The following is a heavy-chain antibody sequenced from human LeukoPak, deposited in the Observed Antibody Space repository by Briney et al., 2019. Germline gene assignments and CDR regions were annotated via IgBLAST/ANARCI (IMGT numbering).Heavy chain of an antibody. CDR1: GFTFDDYA. D-gene: IGHD2-2*01. J-gene: IGHJ4*02. CDR2: ISWNSGSI. Sequence: PGGSLRLSCAASGFTFDDYAMHWVRQAPGKGLEWVSGISWNSGSIGYADSVKGRFTISRDNAKNSLYLQMNSLRAEDTALYYCAKDTGLGVVVPADYWGQGTLVTVSS. CDR3: AKDTGLGVVVPADY. V-gene: IGHV3-9*01.